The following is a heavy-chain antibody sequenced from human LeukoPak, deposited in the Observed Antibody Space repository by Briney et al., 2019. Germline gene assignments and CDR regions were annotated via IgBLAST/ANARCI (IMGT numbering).Heavy chain of an antibody. CDR1: GYIFPSYW. CDR2: IYPGDSDT. CDR3: ARQDGRALYYFDY. D-gene: IGHD5-24*01. J-gene: IGHJ4*02. V-gene: IGHV5-51*01. Sequence: GESLKISCKGSGYIFPSYWIAWVRQMPGKGLEWMGIIYPGDSDTRYSSSFQGQVTISADKSITTAYLHLSSLKASDTTLYYCARQDGRALYYFDYWGQGTLVTVSS.